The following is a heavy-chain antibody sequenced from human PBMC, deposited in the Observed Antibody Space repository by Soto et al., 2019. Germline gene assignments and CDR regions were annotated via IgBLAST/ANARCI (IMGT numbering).Heavy chain of an antibody. D-gene: IGHD2-15*01. V-gene: IGHV3-66*01. CDR3: ARDDVLCDGGRCYGVPLAV. Sequence: GGSLRLACAASGFAGSCRYMSWDRQAPGKGLEWVSLIQSGGPTYYADSVKGRFTISRDTSENTVHLQMDSLRAEDTAVYYCARDDVLCDGGRCYGVPLAVWGKGTTVTVSS. J-gene: IGHJ6*04. CDR2: IQSGGPT. CDR1: GFAGSCRY.